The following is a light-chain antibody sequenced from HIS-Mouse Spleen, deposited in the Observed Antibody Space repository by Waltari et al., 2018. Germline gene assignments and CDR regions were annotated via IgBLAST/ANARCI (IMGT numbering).Light chain of an antibody. CDR2: EDS. CDR1: ALPKKY. CDR3: YSTDSSGNHRV. Sequence: SYELTQPPSVSVSPGQTPRITCSGDALPKKYSYWYQQKSGQAPVLVIYEDSKRTSGIPERFSGSSSGTMATLTISGAQVEDEADYYCYSTDSSGNHRVFGGGTKLTVL. J-gene: IGLJ2*01. V-gene: IGLV3-10*01.